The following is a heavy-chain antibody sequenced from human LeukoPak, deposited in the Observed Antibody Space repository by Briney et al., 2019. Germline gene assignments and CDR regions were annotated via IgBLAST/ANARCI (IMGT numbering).Heavy chain of an antibody. D-gene: IGHD3-10*01. CDR3: ARDYGGYYGSWNRGDYYYYMDV. V-gene: IGHV3-7*01. Sequence: GGSLRLSCAASGFTFSDYWMSWVRQAPGKGLEWVANIKQDESEEYYVDSVKGRFTISRDNAKNSLYLQMSSLRVEDTAVYYCARDYGGYYGSWNRGDYYYYMDVWGKGTTVTVSS. CDR2: IKQDESEE. J-gene: IGHJ6*03. CDR1: GFTFSDYW.